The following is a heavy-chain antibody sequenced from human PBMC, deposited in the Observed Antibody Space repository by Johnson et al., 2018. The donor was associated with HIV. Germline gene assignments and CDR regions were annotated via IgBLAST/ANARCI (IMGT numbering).Heavy chain of an antibody. Sequence: MQLVESGGGVVQPGGSLRLSCAASGFTFSSYAMSWVRQAPGKGLEWVSGTSNSGTSKYYADAGKGRFTISRDNSKNTLYLQMNSLRGEDTAVYYCAKGTGRVTPGAFDIWGQGTIVTVSS. CDR2: TSNSGTSK. CDR3: AKGTGRVTPGAFDI. D-gene: IGHD4-23*01. CDR1: GFTFSSYA. J-gene: IGHJ3*02. V-gene: IGHV3-23*04.